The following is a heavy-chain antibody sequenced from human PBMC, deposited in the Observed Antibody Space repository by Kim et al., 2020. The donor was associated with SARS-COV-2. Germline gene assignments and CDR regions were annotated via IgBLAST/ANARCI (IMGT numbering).Heavy chain of an antibody. D-gene: IGHD3-22*01. Sequence: GGSLRLSCAASGFTFSSYAMSWVRQAPRKGLEWVSAISGSGGSTYYADSVKGRFTISRDNSKNTLYLQMNSLRAEDTAVYYCAKGGGYDSSGYYYKIDYWGQGTLVTVSS. CDR1: GFTFSSYA. CDR2: ISGSGGST. J-gene: IGHJ4*02. V-gene: IGHV3-23*01. CDR3: AKGGGYDSSGYYYKIDY.